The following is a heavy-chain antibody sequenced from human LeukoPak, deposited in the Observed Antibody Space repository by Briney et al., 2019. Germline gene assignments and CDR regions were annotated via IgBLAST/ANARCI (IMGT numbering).Heavy chain of an antibody. CDR3: ARDLRGNYDTTAYLL. D-gene: IGHD3-22*01. Sequence: PGGSLRLSCAASGFTFSNYWMHWVRHAPGKGLVWVSRINSAGSYTTYADSVKGRFTISRDNAKDTLYLQMSSLRAEDTALYYCARDLRGNYDTTAYLLWGQGTLVTVSS. CDR1: GFTFSNYW. CDR2: INSAGSYT. J-gene: IGHJ4*02. V-gene: IGHV3-74*01.